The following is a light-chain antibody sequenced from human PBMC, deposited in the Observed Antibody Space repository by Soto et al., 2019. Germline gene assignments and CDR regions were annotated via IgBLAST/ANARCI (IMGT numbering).Light chain of an antibody. J-gene: IGLJ2*01. CDR3: SSYAGSNIVV. CDR1: SSDVGGYNF. V-gene: IGLV2-8*01. Sequence: QSVLTQPPSASGSPGQSVTISCTGTSSDVGGYNFVSWYQQHPGKAPKLIIYEVSERPSGVPDRFSGSKSGNTASLTVSGLQAEDEADYYCSSYAGSNIVVFGGGTQLTVL. CDR2: EVS.